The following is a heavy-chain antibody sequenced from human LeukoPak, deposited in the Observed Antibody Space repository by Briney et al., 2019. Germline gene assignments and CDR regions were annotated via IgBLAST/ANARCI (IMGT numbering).Heavy chain of an antibody. CDR2: IYHSGST. J-gene: IGHJ4*02. D-gene: IGHD2-8*01. CDR3: ARAGYCSDGVCRFDY. V-gene: IGHV4-30-2*01. CDR1: GGSISSGGYS. Sequence: TQTLSLTCAVSGGSISSGGYSWSWIRQPPGKGLEWIGYIYHSGSTYYNPSLKSRVTISVDRSKNQFSLRLNSVTAADTAVYYCARAGYCSDGVCRFDYWGQGILVTVSP.